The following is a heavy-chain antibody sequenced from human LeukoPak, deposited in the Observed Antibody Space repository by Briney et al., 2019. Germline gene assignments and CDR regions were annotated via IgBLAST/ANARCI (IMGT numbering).Heavy chain of an antibody. CDR2: ISGSGGST. D-gene: IGHD2-2*01. V-gene: IGHV3-23*01. J-gene: IGHJ4*02. CDR1: GFTFSSYA. Sequence: GGSLRLSCAASGFTFSSYAMSWVRQAPGKGLEWVSAISGSGGSTYYADSVKGRFTISRDNSKNTLYLQMNSLRAEGTAVYYCAKSLSRDRGGCSSTSCYPYYFDYWGQGTLVTVSS. CDR3: AKSLSRDRGGCSSTSCYPYYFDY.